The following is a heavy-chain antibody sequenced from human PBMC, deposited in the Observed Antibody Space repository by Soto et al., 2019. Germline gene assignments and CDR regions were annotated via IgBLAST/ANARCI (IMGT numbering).Heavy chain of an antibody. CDR2: ISGSGGST. CDR1: GFTFSSYA. D-gene: IGHD4-4*01. Sequence: GESLKISCAASGFTFSSYAMSWVRQAPGKGLEWVSAISGSGGSTYYADSVKGRFTISRDNSKNTLYLQMNSLRAEDTAVYYCAKDRGEGTTVTQYFQHWGQGSLVTVSS. CDR3: AKDRGEGTTVTQYFQH. V-gene: IGHV3-23*01. J-gene: IGHJ1*01.